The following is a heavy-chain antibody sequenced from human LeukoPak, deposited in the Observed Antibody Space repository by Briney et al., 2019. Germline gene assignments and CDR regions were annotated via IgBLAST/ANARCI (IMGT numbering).Heavy chain of an antibody. CDR1: GFAFISSE. CDR3: ATYSGAHHKTFDD. CDR2: INSGGTTM. Sequence: GGSLRLSCAASGFAFISSEMNWVRQAPGKGLEWVSHINSGGTTMYNADAVKGRFTISRDSAKNSLYLQMNSLRAEDTAVYYCATYSGAHHKTFDDWGQGTLVTVSS. J-gene: IGHJ4*02. V-gene: IGHV3-48*03. D-gene: IGHD1-26*01.